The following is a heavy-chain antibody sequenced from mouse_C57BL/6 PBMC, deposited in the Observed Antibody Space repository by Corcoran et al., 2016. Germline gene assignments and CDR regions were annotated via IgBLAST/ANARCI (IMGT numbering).Heavy chain of an antibody. D-gene: IGHD2-5*01. CDR3: ARYSNWYFDV. J-gene: IGHJ1*03. CDR1: GYTFTTYG. Sequence: QIQLVQSGPELKKPGETVKISCKASGYTFTTYGMSWVKQAPGKGLKWMGWINTYSGVPTYADDFKGRFAFSLETSASTAYLQINNLKNEDTATYFCARYSNWYFDVCGTGTTVTVSS. CDR2: INTYSGVP. V-gene: IGHV9-3*01.